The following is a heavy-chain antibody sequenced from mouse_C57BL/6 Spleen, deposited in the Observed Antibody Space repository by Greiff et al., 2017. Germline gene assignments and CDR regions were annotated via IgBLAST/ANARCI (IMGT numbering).Heavy chain of an antibody. Sequence: QVQLKQPGAELVKPGASVKLSCKASGYTFTSYWMHWVKQRPGRGLEWIGRIDPNSGGTKYNEKFKSKATLTVDKPSSTAYMQLSSLTSEDSAVYYCARSLTVVATEGVDYWGQGTTLTVSS. CDR3: ARSLTVVATEGVDY. D-gene: IGHD1-1*01. CDR1: GYTFTSYW. CDR2: IDPNSGGT. V-gene: IGHV1-72*01. J-gene: IGHJ2*01.